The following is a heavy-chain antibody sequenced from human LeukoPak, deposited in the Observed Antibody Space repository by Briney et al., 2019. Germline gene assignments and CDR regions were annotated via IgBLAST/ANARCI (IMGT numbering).Heavy chain of an antibody. D-gene: IGHD4-17*01. Sequence: GGSLRLSCEASGFSFRIYAISWVRQAPGKGLEWVSAISISGSKTYYADSVKGRFTISRDNSKNTLYLQMNSLRAEDTAVYYCANEIRPNDYWGQGTQVTVSS. V-gene: IGHV3-23*01. CDR3: ANEIRPNDY. CDR2: ISISGSKT. J-gene: IGHJ4*02. CDR1: GFSFRIYA.